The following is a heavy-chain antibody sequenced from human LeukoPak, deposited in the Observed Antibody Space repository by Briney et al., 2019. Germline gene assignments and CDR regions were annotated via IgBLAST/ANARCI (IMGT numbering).Heavy chain of an antibody. CDR3: ARHGAVAGFYYYYYMDV. CDR2: IYYSGST. J-gene: IGHJ6*03. V-gene: IGHV4-39*01. Sequence: SETLSLTCTVSGGSISSSSYYWGWIRQPPGKGLEWIGSIYYSGSTYYNPSLKSRVTISVDTSKNQFSLKLSSVTAADTAVYYCARHGAVAGFYYYYYMDVWGKGTMVTVSS. D-gene: IGHD6-19*01. CDR1: GGSISSSSYY.